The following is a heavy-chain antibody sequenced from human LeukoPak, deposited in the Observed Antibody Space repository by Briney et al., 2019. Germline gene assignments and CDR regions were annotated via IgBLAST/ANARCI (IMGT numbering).Heavy chain of an antibody. V-gene: IGHV3-23*01. CDR2: ISGSGGST. D-gene: IGHD3-10*01. CDR1: GFTFSSYA. Sequence: QSGGSLRLSCAASGFTFSSYAMSWVRQAPGKGLEWVSAISGSGGSTYYADSVKGRFTISRDNSKNTLYLQMNSLRAEDTAVYYCAKTLLTGFRGITSSYKSGWGQGTLVTVSS. J-gene: IGHJ4*02. CDR3: AKTLLTGFRGITSSYKSG.